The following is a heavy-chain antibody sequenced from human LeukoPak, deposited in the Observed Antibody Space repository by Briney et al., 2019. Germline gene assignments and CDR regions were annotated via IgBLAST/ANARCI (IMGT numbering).Heavy chain of an antibody. CDR2: IHSGGST. CDR3: ANRQV. Sequence: PGGSLRLSCAASGFTVSSDFMTWVRQAPGKGLEWVSIIHSGGSTSYADSVKGRFTISRDISKNTLYLQMNSLRAEDTAVYYCANRQVWGQGTLVTVSS. V-gene: IGHV3-66*01. CDR1: GFTVSSDF. J-gene: IGHJ4*02.